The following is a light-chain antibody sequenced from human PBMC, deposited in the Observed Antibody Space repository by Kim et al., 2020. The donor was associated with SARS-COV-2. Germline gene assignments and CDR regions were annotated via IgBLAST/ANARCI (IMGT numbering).Light chain of an antibody. CDR1: QGVRCIY. V-gene: IGKV3-20*01. J-gene: IGKJ2*01. Sequence: EIVLTQSPGTLSLSPGDTATLSCRASQGVRCIYFTLEQQRPGRAPKLLIHGASSRATGIPDRFSGSGAGTGFTLTISRLEPEDFAVYYCQQVGDSPRFTCGKETKLDIK. CDR3: QQVGDSPRFT. CDR2: GAS.